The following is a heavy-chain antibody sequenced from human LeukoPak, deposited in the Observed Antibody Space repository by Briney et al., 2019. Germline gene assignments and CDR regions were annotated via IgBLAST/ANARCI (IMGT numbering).Heavy chain of an antibody. CDR1: GYTFTSYG. CDR3: ARDRWFGELLSRVDFDY. V-gene: IGHV1-18*01. J-gene: IGHJ4*02. CDR2: ISAYNGNT. D-gene: IGHD3-10*01. Sequence: ASVKVSCKASGYTFTSYGISWVRQAPGQGLEWMGWISAYNGNTNYAQKLQGRVTMTTDTSTSTAYMELRSLRSDDTVVYYCARDRWFGELLSRVDFDYWGQGTLVTVSS.